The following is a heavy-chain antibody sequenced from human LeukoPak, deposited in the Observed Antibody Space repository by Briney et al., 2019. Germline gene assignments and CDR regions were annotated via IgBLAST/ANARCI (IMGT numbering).Heavy chain of an antibody. Sequence: PGGSLRLSCVASGFTVRSNYISWVRQAPGKGLEWVSVIYSGGGTYYAESVKGRFTISRDNSKNTVYLQMNGLRADDTAVFYCARRDCGGGSCYSHNAFDPWGQGTSVTVSS. V-gene: IGHV3-53*01. CDR3: ARRDCGGGSCYSHNAFDP. CDR1: GFTVRSNY. D-gene: IGHD2-15*01. CDR2: IYSGGGT. J-gene: IGHJ3*01.